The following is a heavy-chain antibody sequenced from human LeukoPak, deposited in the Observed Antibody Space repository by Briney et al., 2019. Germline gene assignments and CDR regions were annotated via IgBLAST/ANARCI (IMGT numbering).Heavy chain of an antibody. V-gene: IGHV4-59*01. D-gene: IGHD3-10*01. Sequence: SETLSLTCTVSGGSISSYYRSWIRQPPGKGLEWIGYIYYSGSTNYNPSLKSRVTISVDTSKNQFSLKLSSVTAADTAVYYCARGDYGSGSYLGWGQGTLVTVSS. CDR3: ARGDYGSGSYLG. CDR2: IYYSGST. J-gene: IGHJ4*02. CDR1: GGSISSYY.